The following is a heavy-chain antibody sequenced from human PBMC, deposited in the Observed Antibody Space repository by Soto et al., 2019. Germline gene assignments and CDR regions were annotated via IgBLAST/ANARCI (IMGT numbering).Heavy chain of an antibody. CDR3: ARSNSGYYKWFDP. J-gene: IGHJ5*02. CDR2: IYYSGST. D-gene: IGHD3-22*01. Sequence: SETLSLTCNVSGGSISSYYWSWVRQSPGKGLEWIANIYYSGSTYYNPSLKSRVTISVDTSKNQISLKLNSVTAADTAVYYCARSNSGYYKWFDPWGQGTLVTVS. V-gene: IGHV4-59*04. CDR1: GGSISSYY.